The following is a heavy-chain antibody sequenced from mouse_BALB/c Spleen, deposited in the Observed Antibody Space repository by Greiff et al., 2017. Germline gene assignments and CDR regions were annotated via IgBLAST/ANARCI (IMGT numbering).Heavy chain of an antibody. CDR2: IDPANGNT. Sequence: LQQSGAELVKPGASVKLSCTASGFNIKDTYMHWVKQRPEQGLEWIGRIDPANGNTKYDPKFQGKATITADTSSNTAYLQLSSLTSEDTAVYYCARSGDYGYYFDYWGQGTTLTVSS. V-gene: IGHV14-3*02. J-gene: IGHJ2*01. CDR3: ARSGDYGYYFDY. CDR1: GFNIKDTY. D-gene: IGHD2-4*01.